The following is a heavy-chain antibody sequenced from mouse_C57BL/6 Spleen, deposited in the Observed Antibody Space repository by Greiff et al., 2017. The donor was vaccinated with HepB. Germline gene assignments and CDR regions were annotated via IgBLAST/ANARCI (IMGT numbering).Heavy chain of an antibody. CDR2: ISYDGSN. Sequence: ESGPGLVKPSQSLSLTCSVTGYSITSGYYWNWIRQFPGNKLEWMGYISYDGSNNYNPSLKNRISITRDTSKNQFFLKLNSVTTEDTATYYCASPVVAKAYAMDYWGQGTSVTVSS. D-gene: IGHD1-1*01. CDR1: GYSITSGYY. J-gene: IGHJ4*01. CDR3: ASPVVAKAYAMDY. V-gene: IGHV3-6*01.